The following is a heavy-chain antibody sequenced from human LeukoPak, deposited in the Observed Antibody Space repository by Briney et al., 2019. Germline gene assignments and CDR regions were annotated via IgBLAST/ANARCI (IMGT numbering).Heavy chain of an antibody. CDR3: ARGDYDFWSGYYTGGANYYYYGMDV. V-gene: IGHV1-2*02. CDR1: GYTFTGYY. Sequence: ASVKVSCKASGYTFTGYYMHWVRQAPGQGLEWMGWINPNSGGTNYAQKFQGRVTMTRDTSISTAYMELSSLRSEDTAVYYCARGDYDFWSGYYTGGANYYYYGMDVWGQGTTVTVSS. D-gene: IGHD3-3*01. J-gene: IGHJ6*02. CDR2: INPNSGGT.